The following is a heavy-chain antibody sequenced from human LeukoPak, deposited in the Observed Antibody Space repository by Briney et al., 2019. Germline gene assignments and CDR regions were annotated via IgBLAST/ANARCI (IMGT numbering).Heavy chain of an antibody. J-gene: IGHJ4*02. V-gene: IGHV4-39*01. CDR3: ASQPYDFWSGYAYYFDY. D-gene: IGHD3-3*01. Sequence: PSETLSLTCTVSGGSISSSSYYWGWIRQPPGKGLEWIWSIYYSGSTYYNPSLKSRVTISVDTSKNQFSLKLSSVTAADTAVYYCASQPYDFWSGYAYYFDYWGQGTLVTVSS. CDR1: GGSISSSSYY. CDR2: IYYSGST.